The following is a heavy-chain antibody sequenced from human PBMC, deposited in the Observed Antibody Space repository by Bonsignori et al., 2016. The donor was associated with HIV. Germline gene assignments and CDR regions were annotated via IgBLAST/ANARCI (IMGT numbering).Heavy chain of an antibody. J-gene: IGHJ3*02. Sequence: VRQMPGKGLEWVAVIWYDGSNKYYADSVKGRFTISRDNSKNTLYLQMNSLRAEDTAVYYCAKEMVRGVIITGDAFDIWGQGTMVTVSS. D-gene: IGHD3-10*01. CDR3: AKEMVRGVIITGDAFDI. V-gene: IGHV3-33*06. CDR2: IWYDGSNK.